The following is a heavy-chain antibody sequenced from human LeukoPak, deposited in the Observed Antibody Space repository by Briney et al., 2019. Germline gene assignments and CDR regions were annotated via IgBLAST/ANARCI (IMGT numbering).Heavy chain of an antibody. J-gene: IGHJ4*02. CDR2: ISYDATAK. CDR3: ARARSEWELLSYFDY. CDR1: GFTFSRFA. V-gene: IGHV3-30-3*01. Sequence: GTSLRLSCAASGFTFSRFAMHWVRQAPGKGLEWVAVISYDATAKFYADSVKGRFTISRDNSKNTLYLQMNSLRAEDTAVYYCARARSEWELLSYFDYWGQGTLVTVSS. D-gene: IGHD1-26*01.